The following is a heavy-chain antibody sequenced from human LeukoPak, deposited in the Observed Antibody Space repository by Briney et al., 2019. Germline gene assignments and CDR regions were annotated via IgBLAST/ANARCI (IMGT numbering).Heavy chain of an antibody. CDR2: SDYSGGT. V-gene: IGHV4-59*01. J-gene: IGHJ3*02. CDR1: GGSISTYY. Sequence: SETLSLTCTVSGGSISTYYWSWVRQPPGKGLEWIGYSDYSGGTHYNPSLRSRVTISTDTSKNQFSLKLRSVTAADTAVYYCARVGSYAFDIWGQGTMVTVSS. CDR3: ARVGSYAFDI.